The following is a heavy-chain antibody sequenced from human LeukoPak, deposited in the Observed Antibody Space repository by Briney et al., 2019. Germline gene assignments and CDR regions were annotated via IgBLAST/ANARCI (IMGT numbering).Heavy chain of an antibody. D-gene: IGHD5-24*01. J-gene: IGHJ6*02. CDR3: VADLFNSYYSLDV. V-gene: IGHV3-15*01. CDR1: GFTFSNAW. CDR2: FKSKTDGGTI. Sequence: GGSLRLSCEASGFTFSNAWMSWVRQALGKGLEWVGRFKSKTDGGTIDYAAPVKGRLTLSRDDSKTTMDLQMSSLKTEDTAVYYCVADLFNSYYSLDVWGQGTTVTVSS.